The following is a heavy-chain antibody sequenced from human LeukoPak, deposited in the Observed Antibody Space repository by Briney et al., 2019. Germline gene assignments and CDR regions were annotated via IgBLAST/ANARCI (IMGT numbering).Heavy chain of an antibody. Sequence: SVKVSCKASGGTFSSYAISWVRQAPGQGLEWMGGIIPIFGTANYAQKFQGRVTITADKSTSTAYMELSSLRSEDTAVYYYARSRAVADWFDPWGQGTLVTVSS. CDR3: ARSRAVADWFDP. V-gene: IGHV1-69*06. J-gene: IGHJ5*02. CDR2: IIPIFGTA. CDR1: GGTFSSYA. D-gene: IGHD6-19*01.